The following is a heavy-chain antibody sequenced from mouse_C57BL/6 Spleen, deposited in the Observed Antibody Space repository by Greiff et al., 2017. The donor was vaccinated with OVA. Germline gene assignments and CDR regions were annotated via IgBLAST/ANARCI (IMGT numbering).Heavy chain of an antibody. V-gene: IGHV5-17*01. CDR2: ISSGSSTI. D-gene: IGHD1-1*01. Sequence: VKLMESGGGLVKPGGSLKLSCAASGFTFSDYGMHWVRQAPEKGLVWVAYISSGSSTIYYADTVKGRFTISRDNAKNTLFLQMTSLRSEDTTMYYCAIITTVVATDAMDYWGQGTSVTVSS. CDR1: GFTFSDYG. J-gene: IGHJ4*01. CDR3: AIITTVVATDAMDY.